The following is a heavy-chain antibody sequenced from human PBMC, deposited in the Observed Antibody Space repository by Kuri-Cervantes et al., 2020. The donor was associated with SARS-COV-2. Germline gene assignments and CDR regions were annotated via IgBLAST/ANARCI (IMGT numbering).Heavy chain of an antibody. CDR2: IYPRDSDT. J-gene: IGHJ6*03. V-gene: IGHV5-51*01. D-gene: IGHD4-17*01. CDR1: GYSFTNYW. Sequence: GGSLSPACMGSGYSFTNYWIAWVRQMPGKGLEWMGIIYPRDSDTKYSPSFHGQVTISADKSISTACLQWSSLKASDTAMYYCARRAYGEQVDYYYMDVWGKGTTVTVSS. CDR3: ARRAYGEQVDYYYMDV.